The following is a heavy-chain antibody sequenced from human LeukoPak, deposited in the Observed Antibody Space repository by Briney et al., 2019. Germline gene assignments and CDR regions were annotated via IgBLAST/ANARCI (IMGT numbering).Heavy chain of an antibody. CDR3: ARGRDGYNFLNRGEYYYFDY. J-gene: IGHJ4*02. D-gene: IGHD5-24*01. CDR1: GGSISSSSYY. V-gene: IGHV4-61*05. CDR2: IYHSGST. Sequence: SETLSLTCSVSGGSISSSSYYWSWIRQPPGKGLEWIGYIYHSGSTKYNPSLKSRVTISVDTSKNQFSLKLSSVTAADTAVYYCARGRDGYNFLNRGEYYYFDYWGQGTLVTVSS.